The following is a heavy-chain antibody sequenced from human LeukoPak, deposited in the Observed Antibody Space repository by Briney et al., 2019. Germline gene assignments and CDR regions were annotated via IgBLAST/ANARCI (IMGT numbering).Heavy chain of an antibody. Sequence: SVKVSCKASGGTFSSYAISWVRQAPGQGLEWMGRIIPILGIANYAQKFQGRVTMTRDTSTSTVYMELSSLRSEDTAVYYCARGPTGYYIDYWGQGTLVTVSS. V-gene: IGHV1-69*04. D-gene: IGHD3-9*01. CDR2: IIPILGIA. CDR1: GGTFSSYA. CDR3: ARGPTGYYIDY. J-gene: IGHJ4*02.